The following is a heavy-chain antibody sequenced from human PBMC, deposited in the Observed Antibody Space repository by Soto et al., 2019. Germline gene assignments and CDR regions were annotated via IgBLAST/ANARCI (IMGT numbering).Heavy chain of an antibody. CDR2: ISGSGQTT. J-gene: IGHJ5*02. Sequence: GGSLRPSCAGSGFTFIRFAMICVRHFAVKGLEWVSAISGSGQTTYYADSVKGRFTVSRDNSNNTLYLQMNSLRAEDTAVYYCAKDQRKPAIFGVVTLSWGQGTLVTVSS. D-gene: IGHD3-3*01. V-gene: IGHV3-23*01. CDR1: GFTFIRFA. CDR3: AKDQRKPAIFGVVTLS.